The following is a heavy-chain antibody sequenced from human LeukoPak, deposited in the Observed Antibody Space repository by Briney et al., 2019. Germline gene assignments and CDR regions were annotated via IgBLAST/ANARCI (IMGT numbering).Heavy chain of an antibody. CDR1: LDCLSSNNAM. CDR3: ARDPAYTTGWTKNAFDI. V-gene: IGHV6-1*01. CDR2: TYYRSKRYN. D-gene: IGHD6-19*01. Sequence: SHTVSLPRVISLDCLSSNNAMWNWIRQSPSRGVEWLGRTYYRSKRYNDYVVSMKSRVTINPDTSKNQFSLQLNSVTPEDTAVYYCARDPAYTTGWTKNAFDIWGQGTMVTVSS. J-gene: IGHJ3*02.